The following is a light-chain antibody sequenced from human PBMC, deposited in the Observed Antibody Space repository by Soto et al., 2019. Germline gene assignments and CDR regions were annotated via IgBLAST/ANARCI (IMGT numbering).Light chain of an antibody. Sequence: EILMTQSPATLSVSPGERATLSCRASQSISNNLVWYQQKPGQAPRLLINGASTRATGVPARFSGSGSGTEFTLTIGSLQSEDVAVYYCQQYNNWPPTFGGGTKVEIK. CDR2: GAS. J-gene: IGKJ4*01. CDR3: QQYNNWPPT. V-gene: IGKV3-15*01. CDR1: QSISNN.